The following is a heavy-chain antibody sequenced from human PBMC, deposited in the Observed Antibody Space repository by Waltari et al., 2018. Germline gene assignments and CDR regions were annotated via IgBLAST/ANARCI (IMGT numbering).Heavy chain of an antibody. CDR3: ARDVLTGAVAASNWFDP. D-gene: IGHD2-15*01. J-gene: IGHJ5*02. Sequence: QVQLQESGPGLVKPSETLSLTCAVSGYSISSGYYWGWIRQPPGKGLEWIGSIYHRGSTYYNPSLKSRVTISVDTSKNQFSLKLSSVTAADTAVYYCARDVLTGAVAASNWFDPWGQGTLVTVSS. V-gene: IGHV4-38-2*02. CDR1: GYSISSGYY. CDR2: IYHRGST.